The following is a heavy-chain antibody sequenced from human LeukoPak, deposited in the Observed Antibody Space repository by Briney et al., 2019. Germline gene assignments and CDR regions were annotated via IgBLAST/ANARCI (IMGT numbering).Heavy chain of an antibody. CDR1: GFTFSSYA. V-gene: IGHV3-30*04. CDR3: ARDWKLDY. CDR2: ISYDGSNK. Sequence: GRSLRLSCAASGFTFSSYAMHWVRQAPGKGLEWVAVISYDGSNKYYADSVKGRFTISRDNSKNTLYLQMNSLRAEDTAVYYCARDWKLDYWGQGTLVTVFS. D-gene: IGHD1-1*01. J-gene: IGHJ4*02.